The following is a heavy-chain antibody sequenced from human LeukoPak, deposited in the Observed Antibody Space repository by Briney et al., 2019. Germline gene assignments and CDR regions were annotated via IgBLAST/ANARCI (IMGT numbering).Heavy chain of an antibody. D-gene: IGHD4-17*01. CDR2: ISGSGSNT. Sequence: GGSLRLSCVASGFTFTDHPMNWVRQAPGKGQEWVSLISGSGSNTYYADSVKGRFTISRDNSKNTLYLQMNSLRVEDTAVYYCAKERATTTTFDYWGQGTLVTVSS. J-gene: IGHJ4*02. CDR1: GFTFTDHP. CDR3: AKERATTTTFDY. V-gene: IGHV3-23*01.